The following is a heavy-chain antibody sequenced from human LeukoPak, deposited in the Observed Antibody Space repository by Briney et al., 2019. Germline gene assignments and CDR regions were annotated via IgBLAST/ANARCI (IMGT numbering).Heavy chain of an antibody. J-gene: IGHJ4*02. CDR1: GGSISSYY. D-gene: IGHD3-10*01. Sequence: SETLSLTCTVPGGSISSYYWSWIRQPPGKGLEWIGYIYYSGSTNYNPSLKSRVTISVDTSKNQFSLKLSSVTAADTAVYYCARGRARYYGSGSYYGYWGQGTLVTISS. CDR2: IYYSGST. V-gene: IGHV4-59*12. CDR3: ARGRARYYGSGSYYGY.